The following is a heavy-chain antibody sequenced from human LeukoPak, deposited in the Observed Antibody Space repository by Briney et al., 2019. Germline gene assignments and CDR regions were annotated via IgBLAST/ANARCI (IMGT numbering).Heavy chain of an antibody. CDR1: GGTFSSYA. V-gene: IGHV1-69*05. CDR2: IIPIFGTA. J-gene: IGHJ6*03. Sequence: ASVKVSCKASGGTFSSYAISWVRQAPGQGLEWMGGIIPIFGTANYAQKFQGRVTITTDESTSTAYMELSSLRSEDTAVYYCARASGHNVYYYYYMDVWGKGTTVTVSS. CDR3: ARASGHNVYYYYYMDV. D-gene: IGHD3-3*01.